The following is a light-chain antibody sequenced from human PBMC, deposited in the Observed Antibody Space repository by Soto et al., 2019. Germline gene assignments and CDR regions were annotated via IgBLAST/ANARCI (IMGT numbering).Light chain of an antibody. J-gene: IGKJ1*01. Sequence: EIVLTQSPGTLSLSPGERVTLSCRASQSVSSNYLAWYQQKPGQPPRLLIYGASSRATGIPDRFSGSGSGTDFTLTMSRLEPEDFAVYYCQQYGSSPKTFGQGTKVDIK. CDR3: QQYGSSPKT. V-gene: IGKV3-20*01. CDR1: QSVSSNY. CDR2: GAS.